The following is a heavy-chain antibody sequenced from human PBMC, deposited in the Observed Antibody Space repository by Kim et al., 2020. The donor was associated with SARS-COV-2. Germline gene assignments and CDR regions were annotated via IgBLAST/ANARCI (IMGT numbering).Heavy chain of an antibody. V-gene: IGHV3-23*01. Sequence: GGSLRLSCAASGFTFSSYAMSWVRQAPGKGLEWVSAISGSGGSTYYADSVKGRFTISRDNSKNTLYLQMNSLRAEDTAVYYCAKDLEGGLLWFGELLFDYWGQGTLVTVSS. D-gene: IGHD3-10*01. CDR2: ISGSGGST. CDR1: GFTFSSYA. CDR3: AKDLEGGLLWFGELLFDY. J-gene: IGHJ4*02.